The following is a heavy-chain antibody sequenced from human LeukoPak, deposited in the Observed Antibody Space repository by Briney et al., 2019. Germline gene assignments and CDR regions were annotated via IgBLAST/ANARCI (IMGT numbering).Heavy chain of an antibody. CDR1: GYSITSDYY. CDR3: ARKGGGSWYFDY. J-gene: IGHJ4*02. V-gene: IGHV4-38-2*01. D-gene: IGHD6-13*01. CDR2: IYHSGST. Sequence: SETLSLTCAVSGYSITSDYYWGWIRQPPGKGLEWIGSIYHSGSTYYNPSLKSRVAMSIDTSKNRFSLKLNSVTAADTAVYYCARKGGGSWYFDYWGQGTLVTVSS.